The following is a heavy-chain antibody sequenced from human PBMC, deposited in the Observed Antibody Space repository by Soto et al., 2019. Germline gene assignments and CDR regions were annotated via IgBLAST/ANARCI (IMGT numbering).Heavy chain of an antibody. D-gene: IGHD3-3*01. CDR2: VYSSGGT. CDR1: GGSMTSYY. CDR3: ARGQRFSDWFDP. V-gene: IGHV4-4*07. Sequence: SETLSLTCTVSGGSMTSYYWTWIRQPAGKGLEWIGRVYSSGGTHYNPSLKSRVTISLDTSKNQFSLRLLSVTDPDTAVYFCARGQRFSDWFDPWGQGTLVTVSS. J-gene: IGHJ5*02.